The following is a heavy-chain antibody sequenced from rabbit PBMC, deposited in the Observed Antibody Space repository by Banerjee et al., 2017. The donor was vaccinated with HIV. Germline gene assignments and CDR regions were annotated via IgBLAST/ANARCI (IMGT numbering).Heavy chain of an antibody. CDR2: ISAGSGRI. V-gene: IGHV1S43*01. D-gene: IGHD4-2*01. CDR3: AREYAGNAAADYDL. J-gene: IGHJ6*01. Sequence: QQQLEESGGDLVKPGGTLTLTCKASGFTLSSSDYMCWVRQAPGKGLEWIGCISAGSGRIDYASWVNGRFTISRDNAQNTVFLQMTSLTAADTATYFCAREYAGNAAADYDLWGPGTLVTVS. CDR1: GFTLSSSDY.